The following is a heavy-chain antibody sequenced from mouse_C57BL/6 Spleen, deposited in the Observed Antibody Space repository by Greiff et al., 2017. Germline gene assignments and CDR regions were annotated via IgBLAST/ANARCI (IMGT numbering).Heavy chain of an antibody. V-gene: IGHV1-80*01. J-gene: IGHJ1*03. CDR1: GYAFSSYW. D-gene: IGHD1-1*01. CDR3: ARDPGYYYGSSSYWYFDV. CDR2: IYPGDGDT. Sequence: VQLQQSGAELVKPGASVKISCKASGYAFSSYWMNWVKQRPGKGLEWIGQIYPGDGDTNYNGKFKGKATLTADKSSSTAYMQLSSLTSEDSAVYFCARDPGYYYGSSSYWYFDVWGTGTTVTVSS.